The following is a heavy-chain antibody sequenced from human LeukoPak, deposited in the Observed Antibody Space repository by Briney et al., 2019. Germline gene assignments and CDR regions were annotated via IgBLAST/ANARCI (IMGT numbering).Heavy chain of an antibody. Sequence: ASVKVSCKASGYTFTTYFMHWVRQAPGQGLEWMGIINPSGGSTSYAQKFQGRVTMTRDTSTSTVYMELSSLRSEDTAVYYCARVLWFEELPVDYWGQGTLVTVSS. V-gene: IGHV1-46*01. CDR2: INPSGGST. D-gene: IGHD3-10*01. CDR1: GYTFTTYF. CDR3: ARVLWFEELPVDY. J-gene: IGHJ4*02.